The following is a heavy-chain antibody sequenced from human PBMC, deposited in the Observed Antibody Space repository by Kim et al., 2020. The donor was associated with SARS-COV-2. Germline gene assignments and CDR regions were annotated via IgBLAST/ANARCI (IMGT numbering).Heavy chain of an antibody. J-gene: IGHJ4*02. V-gene: IGHV4-39*07. CDR1: GGSISSSSYY. Sequence: SETLSLTCTVSGGSISSSSYYWGWIRQPPGKGLEWIGSIYYSGSTYYNPSLKSRVTISVDTSKNQFSLKLSSATAADTAVYYCARALRGVGPDYWGQGTL. D-gene: IGHD4-17*01. CDR3: ARALRGVGPDY. CDR2: IYYSGST.